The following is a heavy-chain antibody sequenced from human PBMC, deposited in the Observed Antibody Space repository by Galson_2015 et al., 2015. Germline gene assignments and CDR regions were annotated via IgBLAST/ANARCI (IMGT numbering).Heavy chain of an antibody. CDR3: ARPRAAGGGYYYGMDV. CDR2: INPGDSDT. V-gene: IGHV5-51*01. CDR1: GYRFTNYW. D-gene: IGHD6-13*01. Sequence: QSGAEVKKAGESLEISCTTSGYRFTNYWIAWVRQMPGKGLEWMGIINPGDSDTRYSPSLQGQVTISVDKSMSTAYLQWSSLKASDTAKYYCARPRAAGGGYYYGMDVWGQGTTVTVSS. J-gene: IGHJ6*02.